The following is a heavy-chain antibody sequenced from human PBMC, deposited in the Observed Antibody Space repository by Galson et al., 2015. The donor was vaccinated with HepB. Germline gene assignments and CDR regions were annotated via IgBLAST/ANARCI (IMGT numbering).Heavy chain of an antibody. CDR2: ISYDGSNK. Sequence: SLRLSCAASGFTFSSYGMHWVRQAPGKGLEWVAVISYDGSNKYYADSVKGRFTISRDNSKNTLYLQMNSLRAEDTAVYYCAKDEPMYSGSYRPGAFDIWGQGTMVTVSS. CDR1: GFTFSSYG. D-gene: IGHD1-26*01. J-gene: IGHJ3*02. V-gene: IGHV3-30*18. CDR3: AKDEPMYSGSYRPGAFDI.